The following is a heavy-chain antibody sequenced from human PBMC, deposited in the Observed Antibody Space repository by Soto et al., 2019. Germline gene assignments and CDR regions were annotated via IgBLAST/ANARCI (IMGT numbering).Heavy chain of an antibody. CDR2: ISAYNGNT. CDR3: ARDIPPERLWFGEPRDYGMDV. CDR1: GYTFTSYG. Sequence: ASVKVSCKASGYTFTSYGISWGRQAPGQGLEWMGWISAYNGNTNYAQKLQGRVTMTTDTSTSTAYMELRSLRSDDTAVYYCARDIPPERLWFGEPRDYGMDVWGQGTTVTVSS. V-gene: IGHV1-18*01. D-gene: IGHD3-10*01. J-gene: IGHJ6*02.